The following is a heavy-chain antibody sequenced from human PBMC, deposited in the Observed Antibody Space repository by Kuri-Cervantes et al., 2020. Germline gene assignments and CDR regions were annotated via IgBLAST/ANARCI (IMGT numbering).Heavy chain of an antibody. Sequence: SVKVSCKASGGTFSSYAISWVRQAPGQGLEWMGGIIPIFGTANYAQKFQGRVTMTRDTSTSTVYMELSSLRSEDTAVYYCASSPVYYYGMDVWGQGTTVTVSS. CDR3: ASSPVYYYGMDV. J-gene: IGHJ6*02. V-gene: IGHV1-69*05. CDR1: GGTFSSYA. CDR2: IIPIFGTA.